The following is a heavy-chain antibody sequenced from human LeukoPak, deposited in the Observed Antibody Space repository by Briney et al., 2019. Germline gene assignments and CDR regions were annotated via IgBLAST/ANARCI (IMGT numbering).Heavy chain of an antibody. CDR1: GFTFSSYG. J-gene: IGHJ6*03. Sequence: GGSLRLSCAASGFTFSSYGMPWVRQAPGKGLEWVAVIWYDGSSKYYADSVKGRFTISRDNSKNTLYLQMNSLRAEDTAVYYCARDPTAAGNYYYYMDVWGKGTTVTVSS. D-gene: IGHD6-13*01. CDR3: ARDPTAAGNYYYYMDV. V-gene: IGHV3-33*01. CDR2: IWYDGSSK.